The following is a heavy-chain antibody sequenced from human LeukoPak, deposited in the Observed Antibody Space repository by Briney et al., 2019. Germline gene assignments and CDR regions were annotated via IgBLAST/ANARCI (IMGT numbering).Heavy chain of an antibody. CDR3: ARDRGFGGPQGDNWFDP. CDR1: GFTFRSSC. D-gene: IGHD3-16*01. J-gene: IGHJ5*02. Sequence: GGSLRLSCAASGFTFRSSCMRWVRQAPGKGLEWVAGVYSDGCAKYADSVKDRFNISRDNSKNMLYLEMSSLRVEDTAVYYCARDRGFGGPQGDNWFDPWGQGTLVTVSS. CDR2: VYSDGCA. V-gene: IGHV3-53*01.